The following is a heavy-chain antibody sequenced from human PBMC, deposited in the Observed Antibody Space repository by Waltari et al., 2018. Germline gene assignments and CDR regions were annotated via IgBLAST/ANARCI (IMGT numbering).Heavy chain of an antibody. V-gene: IGHV4-30-4*08. CDR1: GASINSGDYY. CDR2: ISYSGTT. Sequence: QVHLQESGPGLAKPSQTLSLTCRVSGASINSGDYYWSWIRQPPGKGLEWIGYISYSGTTYYTPSLKSRVSISLDTAKNDFSLEVRSVTAADTAMYYCARVDTIFGVVPHADAFDIWGQGTMVTVAS. D-gene: IGHD3-3*01. CDR3: ARVDTIFGVVPHADAFDI. J-gene: IGHJ3*02.